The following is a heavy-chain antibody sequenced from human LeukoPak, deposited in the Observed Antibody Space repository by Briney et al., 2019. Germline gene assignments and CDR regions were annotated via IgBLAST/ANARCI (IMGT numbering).Heavy chain of an antibody. Sequence: ASVKVSCKASGYTFTSYGISWVRQAPGQGLEWMGWISAYNGNTNYAQKLQGRVTMTTDTSTSTAYMELGSLRSDDTAVYYCARAYCSGGSCYSLFDYWGQGTLVTVSS. CDR3: ARAYCSGGSCYSLFDY. CDR1: GYTFTSYG. D-gene: IGHD2-15*01. J-gene: IGHJ4*02. CDR2: ISAYNGNT. V-gene: IGHV1-18*01.